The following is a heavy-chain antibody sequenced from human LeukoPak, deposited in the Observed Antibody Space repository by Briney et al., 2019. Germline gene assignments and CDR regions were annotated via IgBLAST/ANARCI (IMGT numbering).Heavy chain of an antibody. Sequence: GGSLRLSCAASGFTFSSYSMNWVRQAPGKGLEWVSSISSSSYIYYADSVKGRFTISRDNAKNSLYLQMNSLRAEDTAVYYCASAPGQYCSSTSCYFPDYWGQGTLVTVSS. CDR2: ISSSSYI. CDR3: ASAPGQYCSSTSCYFPDY. CDR1: GFTFSSYS. J-gene: IGHJ4*02. D-gene: IGHD2-2*01. V-gene: IGHV3-21*01.